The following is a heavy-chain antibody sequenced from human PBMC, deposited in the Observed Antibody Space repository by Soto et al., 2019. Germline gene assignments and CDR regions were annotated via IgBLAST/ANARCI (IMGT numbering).Heavy chain of an antibody. CDR2: IYPGDSDT. Sequence: GESLKISCQGSGYSFTSYWIGWVRQMPGKGLEWMGIIYPGDSDTRYSPSFQGQVTISADKSISTAYLQWSSLKASDTAMYYCARIVPAATRSSHYYMDVWGKGTTVTVSS. V-gene: IGHV5-51*01. D-gene: IGHD2-2*01. CDR3: ARIVPAATRSSHYYMDV. J-gene: IGHJ6*03. CDR1: GYSFTSYW.